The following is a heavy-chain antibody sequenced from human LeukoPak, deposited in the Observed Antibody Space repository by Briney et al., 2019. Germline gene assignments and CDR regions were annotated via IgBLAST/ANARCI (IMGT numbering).Heavy chain of an antibody. D-gene: IGHD1-20*01. J-gene: IGHJ4*02. CDR3: AKALTGPRGYFDY. V-gene: IGHV3-23*01. Sequence: HPGGSLRLSCAASGFTFSSYAMSWVRQAPGKGLEWVSAISGSGGSTYYAGSVKGRFTISRDNSKNTLYLQMNSLRAEDTAVYYCAKALTGPRGYFDYWGQGTLVTVSS. CDR1: GFTFSSYA. CDR2: ISGSGGST.